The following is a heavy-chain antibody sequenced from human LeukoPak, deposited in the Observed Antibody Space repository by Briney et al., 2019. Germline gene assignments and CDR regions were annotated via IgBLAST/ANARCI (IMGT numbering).Heavy chain of an antibody. Sequence: GGSLRLSCAASGFTFSSYAMSWVRQAPGKGLEWVSGISGSSGSTYYADSVKGRFTISRDNSQNTLYLQMNSLRAEDTAVYYCARDRGYDSSGYYPDAFDIWGQGTMVTVSS. D-gene: IGHD3-22*01. J-gene: IGHJ3*02. V-gene: IGHV3-23*01. CDR2: ISGSSGST. CDR1: GFTFSSYA. CDR3: ARDRGYDSSGYYPDAFDI.